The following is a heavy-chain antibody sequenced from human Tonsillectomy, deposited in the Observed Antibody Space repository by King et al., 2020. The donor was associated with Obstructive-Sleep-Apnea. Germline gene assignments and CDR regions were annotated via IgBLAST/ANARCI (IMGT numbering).Heavy chain of an antibody. J-gene: IGHJ3*02. CDR3: ARDKGWSYYTSAFDI. V-gene: IGHV4-4*07. Sequence: QLQESGPGLVKPSETLSLTCPVSGGSISSYYWSWIRQPAGKGLEWIGRIYTSGSTNYNPSLKIRVTMSVDTSKNQFSLKLSSVTAADTAVYYFARDKGWSYYTSAFDIWGQGTMVTVSS. D-gene: IGHD1-26*01. CDR1: GGSISSYY. CDR2: IYTSGST.